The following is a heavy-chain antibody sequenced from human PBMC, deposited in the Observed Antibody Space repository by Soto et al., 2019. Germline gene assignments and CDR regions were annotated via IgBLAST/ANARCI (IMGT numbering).Heavy chain of an antibody. CDR2: INPNSGGT. J-gene: IGHJ6*02. D-gene: IGHD2-21*01. V-gene: IGHV1-2*02. CDR1: GYTFTGYY. CDR3: ARDRISVYGMDV. Sequence: ASVKVSCKASGYTFTGYYMHWVRQAPGQGLEWMGWINPNSGGTNYAQKFQGRVTMTRDTSISTAYMELSRLRSDDTAVYYCARDRISVYGMDVWGQGTTVTVSS.